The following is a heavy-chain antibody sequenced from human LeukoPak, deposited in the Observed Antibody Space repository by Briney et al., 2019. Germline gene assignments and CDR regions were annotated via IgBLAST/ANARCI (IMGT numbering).Heavy chain of an antibody. CDR2: ISSSGSTI. V-gene: IGHV3-48*03. CDR3: ARDLSGIAGYTYGRGIDY. D-gene: IGHD5-18*01. J-gene: IGHJ4*02. Sequence: GGSLRLSCAASGFTFSSYEMNWVRQAPGKGLEWVSYISSSGSTIYYADSVKGRFTISRDNSKNTLYLQMNSLRAEDTAVYYCARDLSGIAGYTYGRGIDYWGQGTLVTVSS. CDR1: GFTFSSYE.